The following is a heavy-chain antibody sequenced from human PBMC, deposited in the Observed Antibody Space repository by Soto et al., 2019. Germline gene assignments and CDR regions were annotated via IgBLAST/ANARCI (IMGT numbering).Heavy chain of an antibody. CDR3: ARDSGWAFDM. V-gene: IGHV3-48*04. CDR1: GFTFSYYS. Sequence: EVQLVESGGGLVQPGGSLRLSCAASGFTFSYYSINWARQAPGKGLEWISYITGSSSRLSYVDSVMGRFTISRDNDKNLLYLQMNSLRAEDTAVYYCARDSGWAFDMWGQGTMVTVSS. CDR2: ITGSSSRL. J-gene: IGHJ3*02.